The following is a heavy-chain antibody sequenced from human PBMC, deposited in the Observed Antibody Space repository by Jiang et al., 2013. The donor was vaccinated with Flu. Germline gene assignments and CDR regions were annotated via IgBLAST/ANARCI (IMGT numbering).Heavy chain of an antibody. CDR1: GGSFSGYY. V-gene: IGHV4-34*01. J-gene: IGHJ4*02. Sequence: LLKPSETLSLTCAVYGGSFSGYYWSWIRQPPGKGLEWIGEINHSGSTNYNPSLKSRVTISVDTSKNQFSLKLSSVTAADTAVYYCATYLVVAATGFDYWGQGALVTVSS. CDR2: INHSGST. CDR3: ATYLVVAATGFDY. D-gene: IGHD2-15*01.